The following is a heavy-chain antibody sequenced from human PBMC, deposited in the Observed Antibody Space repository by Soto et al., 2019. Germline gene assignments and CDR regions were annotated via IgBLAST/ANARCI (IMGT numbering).Heavy chain of an antibody. CDR2: IHYSGST. V-gene: IGHV4-39*01. Sequence: LSLTCTVSGGSISSNNYYWGWIRQPPGKGLEWIATIHYSGSTYYSPSLKSRVTISVDTSKNQFSLKLSSVTAADTAVYYCASRTSVAGPDDNWGQGTLVTVSS. CDR3: ASRTSVAGPDDN. J-gene: IGHJ4*02. D-gene: IGHD6-19*01. CDR1: GGSISSNNYY.